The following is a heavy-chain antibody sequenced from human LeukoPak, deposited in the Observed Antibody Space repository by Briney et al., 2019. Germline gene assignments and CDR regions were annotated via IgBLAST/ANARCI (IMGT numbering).Heavy chain of an antibody. Sequence: AASVKVSCKASGYTFTDYYMHWVRQAPGQGLEWMGWINPNSGDTNHAQNFQGRVTLTRDTSISTAYMELSSLRSDDSAVYYCAGEYCSGGSCRKGFDYWGQGTLVTVSS. CDR2: INPNSGDT. CDR1: GYTFTDYY. D-gene: IGHD2-15*01. V-gene: IGHV1-2*02. CDR3: AGEYCSGGSCRKGFDY. J-gene: IGHJ4*02.